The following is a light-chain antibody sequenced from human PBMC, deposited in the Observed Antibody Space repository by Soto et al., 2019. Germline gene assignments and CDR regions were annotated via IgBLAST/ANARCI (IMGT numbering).Light chain of an antibody. Sequence: TQMTQSPSSLSASVGDRVTITCRASEFIRDDLGWYQQKPGKAPKLLIYAASSLQSGVPSRFSGSGYGTDFTLTISSLQPEDIATYFCLQDYIYPRAFGQGTKVDIK. CDR3: LQDYIYPRA. CDR2: AAS. V-gene: IGKV1-6*01. CDR1: EFIRDD. J-gene: IGKJ2*01.